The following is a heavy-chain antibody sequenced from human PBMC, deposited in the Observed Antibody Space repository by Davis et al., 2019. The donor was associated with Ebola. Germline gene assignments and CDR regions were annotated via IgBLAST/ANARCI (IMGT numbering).Heavy chain of an antibody. Sequence: GESLKISCAASGFTFSSYGMHWVRQAPGKGLEWVAVISYDGSNKYYADSVKGRFTISRDNSKNTLYLQMNSLRAEDTAVYYCARAYSGSYSGLDYWGQGTLVTVSS. CDR2: ISYDGSNK. J-gene: IGHJ4*02. CDR1: GFTFSSYG. D-gene: IGHD1-26*01. CDR3: ARAYSGSYSGLDY. V-gene: IGHV3-30*03.